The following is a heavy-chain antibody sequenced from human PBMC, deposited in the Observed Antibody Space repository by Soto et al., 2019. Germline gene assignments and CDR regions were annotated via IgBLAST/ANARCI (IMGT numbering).Heavy chain of an antibody. CDR2: TYFRSKWYN. Sequence: SQTLSLTCAISGDSVSSNTASWNWISQSPSRGLEWLGRTYFRSKWYNEYAVSVKSRIIINPATPNNQFSLQLNSVTPEDTAVYFCAKGDNLGPKTGYAFDPWGQGTTVTVSS. V-gene: IGHV6-1*01. J-gene: IGHJ5*02. CDR1: GDSVSSNTAS. CDR3: AKGDNLGPKTGYAFDP. D-gene: IGHD5-12*01.